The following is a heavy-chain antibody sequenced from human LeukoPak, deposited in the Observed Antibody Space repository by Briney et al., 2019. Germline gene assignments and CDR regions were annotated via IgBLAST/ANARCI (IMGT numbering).Heavy chain of an antibody. Sequence: GRSLRLSCAASGFTFDDYAMHWVRQAPGKGLEWVSGISWNSGSIGYADSVKGRFTISRDNVKNSLYLQMNSLRAEDTALYYCAKEGSSGFDYWGQGTLVTVSS. V-gene: IGHV3-9*01. J-gene: IGHJ4*02. CDR1: GFTFDDYA. CDR3: AKEGSSGFDY. D-gene: IGHD6-19*01. CDR2: ISWNSGSI.